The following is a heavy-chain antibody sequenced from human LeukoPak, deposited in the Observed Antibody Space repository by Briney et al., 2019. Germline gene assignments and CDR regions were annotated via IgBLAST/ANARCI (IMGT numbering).Heavy chain of an antibody. CDR3: ARDLRPNYVWGSFVDY. V-gene: IGHV3-7*01. CDR2: IKQDGSEK. Sequence: PGGSLRLSCAASGFAFSSYWMSWVRQAPGKGLEWVANIKQDGSEKYYVDSVKGRFTISRDNAKNSLYLQMNSLRAEDTAVYYCARDLRPNYVWGSFVDYWGQGTLVTVSS. D-gene: IGHD3-16*01. J-gene: IGHJ4*02. CDR1: GFAFSSYW.